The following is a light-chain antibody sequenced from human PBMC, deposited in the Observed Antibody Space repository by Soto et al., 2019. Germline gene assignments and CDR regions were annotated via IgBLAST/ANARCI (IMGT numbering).Light chain of an antibody. CDR2: DVS. CDR3: CSYAGIYTSGV. V-gene: IGLV2-11*01. Sequence: QSVLTQPRSVSGSPGQSVTISCTGTSSDVGAYNYVSWYQQHPGKAPKLMIYDVSKRPSGVPDRFSGSKSGNTASLTIFGLQAEDEADYYCCSYAGIYTSGVFGTGTKVTVL. CDR1: SSDVGAYNY. J-gene: IGLJ1*01.